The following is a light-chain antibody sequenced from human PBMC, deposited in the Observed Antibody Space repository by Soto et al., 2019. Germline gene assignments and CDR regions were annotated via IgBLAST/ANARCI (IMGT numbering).Light chain of an antibody. J-gene: IGLJ2*01. CDR1: SSDVGGYNY. Sequence: QSALTQPRSVSGSPGQSVTISCTGTSSDVGGYNYVSWYQHHPGKAPKLIIYEVSKRPSGVPDRFSASKSGNTASLTISGLQAEDEADYYCCSYAGTYTLVFGGGTQLTVL. CDR2: EVS. V-gene: IGLV2-11*01. CDR3: CSYAGTYTLV.